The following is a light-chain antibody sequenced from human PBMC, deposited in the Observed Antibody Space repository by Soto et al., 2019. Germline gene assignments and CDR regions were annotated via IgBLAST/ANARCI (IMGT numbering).Light chain of an antibody. V-gene: IGKV1D-12*01. CDR3: QQANSFPWT. J-gene: IGKJ1*01. CDR2: AAS. CDR1: QDISGW. Sequence: DIQMTQSPSSVSASVGDRVTITCRASQDISGWLAWFRQKPGKAPNLLIYAASILQSGVPSRFSGSGSGTDFTLTITYLQPEDFATYYCQQANSFPWTFGQGTKVEL.